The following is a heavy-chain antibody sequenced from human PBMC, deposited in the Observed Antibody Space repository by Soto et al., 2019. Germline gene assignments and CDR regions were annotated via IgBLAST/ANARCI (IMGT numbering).Heavy chain of an antibody. CDR2: ISYDGSNK. D-gene: IGHD6-6*01. CDR1: GFTFSNYG. V-gene: IGHV3-30*18. Sequence: QVQLVESGGGVVQPGRSLRLSCAASGFTFSNYGMQWVRQAPGKGLEWVAIISYDGSNKYYADSVKGRFTISRDNSKNTLYLQVNSLRAEDTAVYYCAKRGASLSIDYWGHGALVTVTS. CDR3: AKRGASLSIDY. J-gene: IGHJ4*03.